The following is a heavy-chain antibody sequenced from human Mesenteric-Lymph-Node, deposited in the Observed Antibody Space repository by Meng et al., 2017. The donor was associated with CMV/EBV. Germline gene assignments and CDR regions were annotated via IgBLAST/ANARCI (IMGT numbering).Heavy chain of an antibody. J-gene: IGHJ4*02. CDR3: AKDGRFTGGLDY. Sequence: ASGFTFSRYGMHVGRQAPGKGWEWVAVIWYDGSNKYYADSVKGRFTISRDNSKNTLYLQMNSLRAEDTAVYYCAKDGRFTGGLDYWGQGTLVTVSS. D-gene: IGHD7-27*01. CDR1: GFTFSRYG. CDR2: IWYDGSNK. V-gene: IGHV3-33*06.